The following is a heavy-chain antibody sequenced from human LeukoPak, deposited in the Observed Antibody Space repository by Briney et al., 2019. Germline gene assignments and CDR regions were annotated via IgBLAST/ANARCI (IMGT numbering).Heavy chain of an antibody. D-gene: IGHD1-1*01. CDR3: ARYDDETSFDY. J-gene: IGHJ4*02. CDR2: IYYSGST. V-gene: IGHV4-59*11. CDR1: GGSISSHY. Sequence: SETLSLTCTVSGGSISSHYRSWIRQPPGKGLEWIGYIYYSGSTNYNPSLKSRVTISVDTSKNQFSLKLSSVTAADTAVYYCARYDDETSFDYWGQGTLVTVSS.